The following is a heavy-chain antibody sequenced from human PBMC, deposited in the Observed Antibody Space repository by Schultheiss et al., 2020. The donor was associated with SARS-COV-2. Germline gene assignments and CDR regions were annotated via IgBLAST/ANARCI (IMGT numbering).Heavy chain of an antibody. CDR2: IYHSGST. CDR3: ARDGTVTWFDP. J-gene: IGHJ5*02. V-gene: IGHV4-39*07. CDR1: GGSISSGDYY. Sequence: SETLSLTCTVSGGSISSGDYYWSWIRQPPGKGLEWIGEIYHSGSTNYNPSLKSRVTISVDKSKNQFSLKLSSVTAADTAVYYCARDGTVTWFDPWGQGTLVTVSS. D-gene: IGHD4-11*01.